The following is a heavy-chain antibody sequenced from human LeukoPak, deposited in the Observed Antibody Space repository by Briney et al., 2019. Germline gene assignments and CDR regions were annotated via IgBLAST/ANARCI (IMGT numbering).Heavy chain of an antibody. D-gene: IGHD3-10*01. CDR2: IRYDGSNK. Sequence: GGSLRLSCVVSGFSVSNNYVSWVRQAPGKGLEWVAFIRYDGSNKYYADSVRGRFTISRDNSKNTLYLQMNSLRAEDTAVYYCAKDYSVLLWFGEYFDYWGQGTLVTVSS. J-gene: IGHJ4*02. CDR3: AKDYSVLLWFGEYFDY. V-gene: IGHV3-30*02. CDR1: GFSVSNNY.